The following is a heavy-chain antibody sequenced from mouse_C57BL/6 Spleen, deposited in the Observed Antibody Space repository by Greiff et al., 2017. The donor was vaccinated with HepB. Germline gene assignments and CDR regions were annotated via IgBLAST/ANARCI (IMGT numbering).Heavy chain of an antibody. CDR2: IDPSDSYT. V-gene: IGHV1-69*01. CDR3: ARGGGTVY. J-gene: IGHJ2*01. CDR1: GYTFTSYW. D-gene: IGHD4-1*01. Sequence: VQLQQPGAELVMPGASVKLSCKASGYTFTSYWMHWVKQRPGQGLEWIGEIDPSDSYTNYNQKFKGKSTLTVDKSSSTAYMQLSSLTSEDSAVYYCARGGGTVYWGQGTTLTVSS.